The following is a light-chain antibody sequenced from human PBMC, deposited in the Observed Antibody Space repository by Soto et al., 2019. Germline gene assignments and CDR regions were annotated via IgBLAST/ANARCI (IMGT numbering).Light chain of an antibody. CDR2: AAS. CDR3: QQAYSFPFT. Sequence: DIQMIQSPSSVSASVGDRVSITCRASQDISTWLAWFQQKPGKAPRLLIYAASALHTGVPSRFGGSGSGTYFTLTITSLRPEDFATYYCQQAYSFPFTFGQGTRLEI. V-gene: IGKV1-12*01. J-gene: IGKJ2*01. CDR1: QDISTW.